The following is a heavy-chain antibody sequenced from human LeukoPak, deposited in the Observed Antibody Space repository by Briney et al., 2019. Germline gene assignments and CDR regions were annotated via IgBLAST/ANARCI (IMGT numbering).Heavy chain of an antibody. V-gene: IGHV1-69*06. CDR3: ARAVPKSVAGAGSFDY. J-gene: IGHJ4*02. Sequence: SVKVSCKASGGTFSSYAISWVRQAPGQGLEWMGGIIPIFGTANYAQKFQGRVTITADKSTSTAYMELSSLRSEDTAVYYCARAVPKSVAGAGSFDYWGQGALVTVSA. CDR1: GGTFSSYA. CDR2: IIPIFGTA. D-gene: IGHD6-13*01.